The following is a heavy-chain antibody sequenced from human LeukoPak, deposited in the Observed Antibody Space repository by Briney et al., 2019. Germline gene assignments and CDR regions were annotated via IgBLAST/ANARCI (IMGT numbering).Heavy chain of an antibody. CDR2: ISAYKGNT. V-gene: IGHV1-18*01. Sequence: ASVKVSCKASGYTFTSYGISWVRQAPGQGLEWMGWISAYKGNTYYPQRLQGRVTMTTDTSTSTAYMELRSLRSDDTAVYYCARDVAAAGIPYYYYGMDVWGQGTTVTVSS. CDR3: ARDVAAAGIPYYYYGMDV. D-gene: IGHD6-13*01. CDR1: GYTFTSYG. J-gene: IGHJ6*02.